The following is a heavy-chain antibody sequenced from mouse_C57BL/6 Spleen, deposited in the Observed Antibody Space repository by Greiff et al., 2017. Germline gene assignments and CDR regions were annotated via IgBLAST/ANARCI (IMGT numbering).Heavy chain of an antibody. Sequence: EVQLVESGGGLVKPGGSLKLSCAASGFTFSDYGMHWVRQAPEKGLEWVAYISSGSSTIYYADTVKGRFTISRDNAKNTLFLQMTSLRSEDTAMYYCARAYGYYLAWFAYWGQGTLVTVSA. V-gene: IGHV5-17*01. D-gene: IGHD2-3*01. CDR2: ISSGSSTI. J-gene: IGHJ3*01. CDR1: GFTFSDYG. CDR3: ARAYGYYLAWFAY.